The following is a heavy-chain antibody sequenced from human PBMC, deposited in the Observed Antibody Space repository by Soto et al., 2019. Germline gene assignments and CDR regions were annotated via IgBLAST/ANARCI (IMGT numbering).Heavy chain of an antibody. J-gene: IGHJ5*02. CDR3: TADRRQEAPTCFDP. CDR1: GLTFSSYG. Sequence: GGSLRLSCAASGLTFSSYGMHWVRQAPGKGLEWVAVISYDGSNKNYADSVKGRFTISRDNSKNTVYLQMNSLRAEDTAVYYCTADRRQEAPTCFDPWGQGTLVTSPQ. CDR2: ISYDGSNK. V-gene: IGHV3-30*03. D-gene: IGHD3-16*01.